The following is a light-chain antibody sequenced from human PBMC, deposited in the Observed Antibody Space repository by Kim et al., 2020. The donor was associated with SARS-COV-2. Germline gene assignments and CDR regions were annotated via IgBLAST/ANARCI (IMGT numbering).Light chain of an antibody. V-gene: IGKV3-20*01. J-gene: IGKJ4*01. CDR3: QQYGRSLT. CDR1: QSLASNF. CDR2: DVS. Sequence: LSPGEGATLSCRASQSLASNFLAWYQQKPGQAPTLVIYDVSNRATGIPDRFSGSGSGTDFTLTISRLEPEDFAVYFCQQYGRSLTFGGGTKVDIK.